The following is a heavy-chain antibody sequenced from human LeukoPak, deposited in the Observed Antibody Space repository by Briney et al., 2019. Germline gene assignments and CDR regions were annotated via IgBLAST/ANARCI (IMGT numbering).Heavy chain of an antibody. Sequence: GESLKISCKGSGYSFTSYCIGWVRQMPGKGLEWMGIIHPGDSDTRYSPSFQGQVTISADKSISTAYLQWSSLKASDTAMYYCARHSGYCSSTSCYESYYYYYMDVWGKGTTVTVSS. CDR1: GYSFTSYC. CDR3: ARHSGYCSSTSCYESYYYYYMDV. CDR2: IHPGDSDT. D-gene: IGHD2-2*01. J-gene: IGHJ6*03. V-gene: IGHV5-51*01.